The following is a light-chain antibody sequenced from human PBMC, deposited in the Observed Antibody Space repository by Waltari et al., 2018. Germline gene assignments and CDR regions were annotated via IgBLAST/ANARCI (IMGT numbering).Light chain of an antibody. CDR1: QVISSH. CDR3: QQLHAYPLS. V-gene: IGKV1-9*01. Sequence: DIQFTQSPSFLSASVGDSVTITCRASQVISSHLAWYQQEPGKAPKLLIYAASTLQTGVPSRFSGSGSGTEFTLRISSLQPEDFGSYYCQQLHAYPLSFGGGTKVEIK. CDR2: AAS. J-gene: IGKJ4*01.